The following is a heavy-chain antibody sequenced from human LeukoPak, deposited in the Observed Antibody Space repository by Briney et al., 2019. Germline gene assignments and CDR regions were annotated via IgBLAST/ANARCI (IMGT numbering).Heavy chain of an antibody. CDR3: ARDRYSSSWFDI. CDR2: ISSSSSFT. D-gene: IGHD6-13*01. Sequence: PGGSLILTCAASGFTFSDHYMSWIRQAPGKGLEWVSYISSSSSFTNYADSVKGRFTISRDNAKTSLYLQMNSRRAEDTAVYYCARDRYSSSWFDIWGQGTKVTVSS. V-gene: IGHV3-11*05. CDR1: GFTFSDHY. J-gene: IGHJ3*02.